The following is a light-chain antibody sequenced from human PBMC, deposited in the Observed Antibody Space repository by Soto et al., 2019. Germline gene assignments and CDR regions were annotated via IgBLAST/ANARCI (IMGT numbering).Light chain of an antibody. CDR3: QQFNSYPWALT. Sequence: AIQLTQSPSSLSASVGDRVTITCRASQSISSALAWYQQKPGKAPKLLIYDASSLESGVPSRFSGSGSGTDFTLTISSLQPEDFATYYCQQFNSYPWALTFGGGTKVEIK. J-gene: IGKJ4*01. V-gene: IGKV1-13*02. CDR1: QSISSA. CDR2: DAS.